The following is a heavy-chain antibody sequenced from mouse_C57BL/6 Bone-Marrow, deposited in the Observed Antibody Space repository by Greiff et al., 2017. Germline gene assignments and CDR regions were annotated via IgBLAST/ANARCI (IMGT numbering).Heavy chain of an antibody. V-gene: IGHV1-18*01. CDR3: ARDYGSSYAMDY. CDR2: INPNNGGT. J-gene: IGHJ4*01. CDR1: GYTFTDYN. Sequence: VQLQQSGPELVKPGASVKIPCKASGYTFTDYNMDWVKQSHGKSLEWIGDINPNNGGTIYNQKFKGKATLTVDKSSSTAYMELRSLTSEDTAVYYCARDYGSSYAMDYWGQGTSVTVAS. D-gene: IGHD1-1*01.